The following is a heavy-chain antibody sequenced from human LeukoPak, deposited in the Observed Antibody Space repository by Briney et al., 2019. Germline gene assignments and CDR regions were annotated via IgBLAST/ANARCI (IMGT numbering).Heavy chain of an antibody. V-gene: IGHV1-46*01. Sequence: GASVKVSCKASGYTFTSYYMHWVRQAPGQGLEWMGIINPSGGSTSYAQKFQGRVTMTRDTSTSTVYMELSSLRSEDTAGYYWARMDKAMVPPYYYYYHGMDVWGQGTTVTVSS. CDR2: INPSGGST. D-gene: IGHD5-18*01. J-gene: IGHJ6*02. CDR3: ARMDKAMVPPYYYYYHGMDV. CDR1: GYTFTSYY.